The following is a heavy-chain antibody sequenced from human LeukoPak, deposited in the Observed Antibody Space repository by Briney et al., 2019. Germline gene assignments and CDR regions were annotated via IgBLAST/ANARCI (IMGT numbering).Heavy chain of an antibody. D-gene: IGHD1-14*01. CDR1: GYTFTSYG. Sequence: ASVKVSCKASGYTFTSYGISWVRQAPGQGPEWMGWISAYNGNTNYAQKFQGRVTLTTDTSTSTAYMEVRSLRSDDTAVYYCARDQVFGRLYYYYYMDVWGKGTTVTVSS. CDR3: ARDQVFGRLYYYYYMDV. CDR2: ISAYNGNT. J-gene: IGHJ6*03. V-gene: IGHV1-18*01.